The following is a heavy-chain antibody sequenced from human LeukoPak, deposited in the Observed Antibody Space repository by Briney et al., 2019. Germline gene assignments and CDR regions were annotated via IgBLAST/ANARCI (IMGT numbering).Heavy chain of an antibody. CDR1: GGSIGSFY. CDR2: IYYSGST. J-gene: IGHJ5*02. V-gene: IGHV4-59*01. CDR3: ARAVNWFEL. Sequence: PSETLSLTCTVSGGSIGSFYWTWIRQPPGKELEWIGYIYYSGSTNYNPSLKSRVTISVDTSKNQFSLKLRSVTAADTAVYYCARAVNWFELWGQGTLVTVSS.